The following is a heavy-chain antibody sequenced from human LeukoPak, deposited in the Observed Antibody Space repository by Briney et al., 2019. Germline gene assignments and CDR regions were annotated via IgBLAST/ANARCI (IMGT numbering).Heavy chain of an antibody. J-gene: IGHJ4*02. CDR3: ARRIAPEDYFDY. CDR2: ISAYNGNT. Sequence: GASVKVSCKASGYTFTSYGISWVRQAPGQGLEWMGWISAYNGNTNYAQKFQGRVTMTTDTSTSTAYMELRSLRSDDTAMYYCARRIAPEDYFDYWGQGTLVTVSS. V-gene: IGHV1-18*01. D-gene: IGHD2-21*01. CDR1: GYTFTSYG.